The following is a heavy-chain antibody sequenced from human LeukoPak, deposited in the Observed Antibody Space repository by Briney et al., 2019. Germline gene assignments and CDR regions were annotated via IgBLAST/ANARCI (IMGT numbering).Heavy chain of an antibody. D-gene: IGHD6-19*01. J-gene: IGHJ4*02. CDR2: IRYDGSNK. V-gene: IGHV3-30*02. CDR3: AKGLGIAVAGRFDY. CDR1: GFTVSSNS. Sequence: GGSLRLSCTVSGFTVSSNSMSWVRQAPGKGLEWVAFIRYDGSNKYYADSVKGRFTISRDDSKNTLYLQMNSLRAEDTAVYYCAKGLGIAVAGRFDYWGQGTLVTVSS.